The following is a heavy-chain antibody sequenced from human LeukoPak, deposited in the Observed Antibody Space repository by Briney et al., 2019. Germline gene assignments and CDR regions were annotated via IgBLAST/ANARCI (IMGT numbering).Heavy chain of an antibody. CDR2: IYPGDSDT. V-gene: IGHV5-51*01. Sequence: GESLKISCKGSGYSFTTNWIGWVRQIPGKGLEWMGIIYPGDSDTRYSPSFQGQVTISADKSISTAYLQWSSLKASDTAMYYCARRGHTSMIPFDYWGQGTLVTVSS. CDR1: GYSFTTNW. CDR3: ARRGHTSMIPFDY. J-gene: IGHJ4*02. D-gene: IGHD5-18*01.